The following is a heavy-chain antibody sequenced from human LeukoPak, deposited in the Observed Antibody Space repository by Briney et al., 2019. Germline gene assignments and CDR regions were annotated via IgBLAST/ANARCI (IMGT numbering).Heavy chain of an antibody. CDR2: IYYSGNT. D-gene: IGHD3-9*01. CDR3: ARHHDNRANTFDI. J-gene: IGHJ3*02. Sequence: PSETLSLTCTVSGGSISSSTSYWDWVRQPPGKGLEWIGNIYYSGNTYYNPSLKSRVTISVDTSRDQFSLKLSSVTAADTAVYYCARHHDNRANTFDIWGQGTMVTVSS. V-gene: IGHV4-39*01. CDR1: GGSISSSTSY.